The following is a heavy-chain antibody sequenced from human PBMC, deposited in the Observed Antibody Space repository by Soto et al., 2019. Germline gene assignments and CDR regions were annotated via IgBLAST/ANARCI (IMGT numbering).Heavy chain of an antibody. D-gene: IGHD6-19*01. V-gene: IGHV1-69*13. CDR2: IIPIFGTA. CDR1: GGTFSSYS. J-gene: IGHJ6*02. Sequence: RASVNVSCKSSGGTFSSYSISWVRQAPGQGLECMGWIIPIFGTANYAQKFQGRVTITADESTSTAYMELSSLRSEDTAVYYCARALEEAVAGPWVHNPPTHYYYYGMDVWGQGTTVTVSS. CDR3: ARALEEAVAGPWVHNPPTHYYYYGMDV.